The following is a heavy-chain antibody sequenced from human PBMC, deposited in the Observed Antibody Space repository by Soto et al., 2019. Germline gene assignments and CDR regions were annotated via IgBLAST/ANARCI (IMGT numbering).Heavy chain of an antibody. Sequence: QLQLVESGGGVVQPGRSLRLSCAASGFTISSNCMPWVRQAPGKGLEWVAGVSYDGSNKYSADSVKGRFANSRDNSKNKMDLQMNDERAEDSAVYYWAKDIEEQWHYLDFWGQGTLVSVSS. CDR1: GFTISSNC. D-gene: IGHD6-19*01. J-gene: IGHJ4*02. CDR2: VSYDGSNK. CDR3: AKDIEEQWHYLDF. V-gene: IGHV3-30*18.